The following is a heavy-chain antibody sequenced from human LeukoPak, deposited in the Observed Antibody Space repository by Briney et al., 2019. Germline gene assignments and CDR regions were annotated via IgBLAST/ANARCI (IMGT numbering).Heavy chain of an antibody. CDR3: ARDIRSSTGYYNVEDHHYYYYYGMDV. CDR2: ITAYNGNT. CDR1: GYTFTSYV. Sequence: ASVKVSCKTSGYTFTSYVVTWVRQAPGQPLVWMRWITAYNGNTNYAHKLQGRVTMTTDTYTSTAYMELRSLRSDDTVVYYCARDIRSSTGYYNVEDHHYYYYYGMDVWGQGTTVTVSS. V-gene: IGHV1-18*01. D-gene: IGHD3-9*01. J-gene: IGHJ6*02.